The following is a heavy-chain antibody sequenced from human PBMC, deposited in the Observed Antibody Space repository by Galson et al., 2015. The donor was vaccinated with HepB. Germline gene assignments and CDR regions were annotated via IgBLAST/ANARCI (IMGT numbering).Heavy chain of an antibody. Sequence: SVKVSCKASGYTFTGYYMHWVRQAPGQGLEWMGWINPNSGGTNYAQKFQGRVTMTRDTSTSTVYMELSSLRSEDTAVYYCARGYSGYEAGDYWGQGTLVTVSS. V-gene: IGHV1-2*02. CDR3: ARGYSGYEAGDY. J-gene: IGHJ4*02. D-gene: IGHD5-12*01. CDR1: GYTFTGYY. CDR2: INPNSGGT.